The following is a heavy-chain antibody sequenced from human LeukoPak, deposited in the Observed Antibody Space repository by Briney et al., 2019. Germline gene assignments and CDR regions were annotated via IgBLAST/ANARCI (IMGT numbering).Heavy chain of an antibody. CDR1: GGSISSGDYY. D-gene: IGHD3-10*01. V-gene: IGHV4-30-4*01. CDR3: AREVPVPLWFGELEYFDY. Sequence: SETLSPTCTVSGGSISSGDYYWSWIRQPPGKGLEWIGAIFYSGRTHYYPSHKSRVSISVDTSKNQFSLKLSSVTAADTAVYYCAREVPVPLWFGELEYFDYWGQGTLVTVSS. CDR2: IFYSGRT. J-gene: IGHJ4*02.